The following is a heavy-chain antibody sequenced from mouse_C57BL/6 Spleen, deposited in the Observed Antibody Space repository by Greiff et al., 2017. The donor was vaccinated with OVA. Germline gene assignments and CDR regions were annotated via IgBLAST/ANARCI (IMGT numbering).Heavy chain of an antibody. J-gene: IGHJ2*01. CDR1: GYTFTDYE. V-gene: IGHV1-15*01. D-gene: IGHD1-1*01. CDR2: IDPETGGT. Sequence: VKLMESGAELVRPGASVTLSCKASGYTFTDYEMHWVKQTPVHGLEWIGAIDPETGGTAYNQKFKGKAILTADKSSSTAYMELRSLTSEDSAVYYCTRKDGSVFDYWGQGTTLTVSS. CDR3: TRKDGSVFDY.